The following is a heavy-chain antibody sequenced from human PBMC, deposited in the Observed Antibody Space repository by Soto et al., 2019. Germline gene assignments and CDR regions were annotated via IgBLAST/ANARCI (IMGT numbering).Heavy chain of an antibody. CDR2: IYSGGST. J-gene: IGHJ4*02. V-gene: IGHV3-53*01. D-gene: IGHD1-7*01. Sequence: PGGSLRLSCAASGFTVSSNYMSWVRQAPGKGLEWVSVIYSGGSTYYADSVKGRFTISRDNSKNTLYLQMNSLRAEDTAVYYCATDLALQVVGYWGQGTLVTVSS. CDR3: ATDLALQVVGY. CDR1: GFTVSSNY.